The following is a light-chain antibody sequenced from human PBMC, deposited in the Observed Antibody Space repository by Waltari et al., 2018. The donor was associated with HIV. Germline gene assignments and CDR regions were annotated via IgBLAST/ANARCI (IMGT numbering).Light chain of an antibody. V-gene: IGLV7-43*01. Sequence: QTVVTQEPSLSVAPGGTLTLTCSSATGHVSSGPYANWFQQQPGQPPRPLFYSSNKRQSVTPDRFSASLFGDRAALTLSSVWPEDQADYFCMLFIRSSCLFGGWTKVTVL. CDR1: TGHVSSGPY. CDR2: SSN. CDR3: MLFIRSSCL. J-gene: IGLJ2*01.